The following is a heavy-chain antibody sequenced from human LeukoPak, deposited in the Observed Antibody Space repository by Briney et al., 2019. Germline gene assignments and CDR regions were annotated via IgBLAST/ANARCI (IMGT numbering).Heavy chain of an antibody. J-gene: IGHJ6*03. Sequence: GRSLRLSCAASGFTFDDYAMHWVRQAPGKGLEWVSGISWNSGSIGYADSVKGRFTISRDNAKNSLYLQMNSLRAEDTAVYYCARDCSSTSCRRGYYYYYYMDVWGKGTTVTVSS. CDR1: GFTFDDYA. CDR3: ARDCSSTSCRRGYYYYYYMDV. CDR2: ISWNSGSI. V-gene: IGHV3-9*01. D-gene: IGHD2-2*01.